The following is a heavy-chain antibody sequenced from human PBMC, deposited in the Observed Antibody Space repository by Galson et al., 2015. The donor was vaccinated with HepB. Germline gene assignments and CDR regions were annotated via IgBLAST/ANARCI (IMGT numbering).Heavy chain of an antibody. CDR3: AKDLNYYDSSAKRGAFDI. D-gene: IGHD3-22*01. J-gene: IGHJ3*02. CDR1: GFTFSSYG. V-gene: IGHV3-30*18. CDR2: ISYDGSNK. Sequence: SLRLSCAASGFTFSSYGMHWVRQAPGEGLEWVAVISYDGSNKYYADSVKGRFTISRDNSKNTLYLQMNSLRAEDTAVYYCAKDLNYYDSSAKRGAFDIWGQGTMVTVSS.